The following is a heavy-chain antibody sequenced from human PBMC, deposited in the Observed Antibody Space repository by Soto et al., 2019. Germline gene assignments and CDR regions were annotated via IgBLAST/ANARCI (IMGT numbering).Heavy chain of an antibody. CDR3: ARRTTGKFGYYFDY. D-gene: IGHD4-4*01. V-gene: IGHV4-31*03. CDR2: IYYSGST. CDR1: GGSISSGGYY. J-gene: IGHJ4*02. Sequence: QVQLQESGPGLVKPAQTLSLTCTVSGGSISSGGYYWSWIRQHPGKGLEWIGYIYYSGSTYYNPSLKSRVTVSVDTSKNQFSLKLSSVTAADTAVYYCARRTTGKFGYYFDYWGQGTLVTVSS.